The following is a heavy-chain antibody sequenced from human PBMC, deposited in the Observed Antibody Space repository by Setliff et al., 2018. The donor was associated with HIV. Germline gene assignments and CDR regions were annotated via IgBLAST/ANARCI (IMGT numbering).Heavy chain of an antibody. CDR2: INHSGST. V-gene: IGHV4-34*01. Sequence: TLSLTCAVYGGSFRGYYWSWIRQPPGKGLEWIGEINHSGSTNDNPYLKSRVTISVDTAKNQFSLRLRSVTAADTAGYYCARVSDEYADFLYYYYYYMDVWGKGTTVTVSS. J-gene: IGHJ6*03. D-gene: IGHD4-17*01. CDR3: ARVSDEYADFLYYYYYYMDV. CDR1: GGSFRGYY.